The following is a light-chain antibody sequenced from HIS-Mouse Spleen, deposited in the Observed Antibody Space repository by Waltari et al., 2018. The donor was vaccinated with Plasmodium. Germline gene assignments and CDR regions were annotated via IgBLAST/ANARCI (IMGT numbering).Light chain of an antibody. CDR2: EDS. V-gene: IGLV3-10*01. CDR3: YSTDSSGNHRV. CDR1: ALPKNS. Sequence: SYELTQPPSVSVSPGQTARITCPGHALPKNSAYWSQQKSGQAPVLVIYEDSKRPSGIPERFSGSSSGTMATLTISGAQVEDEADYYCYSTDSSGNHRVFGGGTKLTVL. J-gene: IGLJ3*02.